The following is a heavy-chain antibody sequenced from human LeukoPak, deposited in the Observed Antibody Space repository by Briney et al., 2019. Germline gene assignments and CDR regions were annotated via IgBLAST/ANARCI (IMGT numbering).Heavy chain of an antibody. D-gene: IGHD3-3*01. CDR2: IRYDGSNR. J-gene: IGHJ4*02. Sequence: GGSLRLSCTASGFIFSTYVMHWVRQAPGKGLEWVTFIRYDGSNRSYADSVKGRFTISRDNSKNTLYLQMNSLRAEDTAVYYCAKASSNYDFWSGFDYWGQGTLVTVSS. CDR1: GFIFSTYV. CDR3: AKASSNYDFWSGFDY. V-gene: IGHV3-30*02.